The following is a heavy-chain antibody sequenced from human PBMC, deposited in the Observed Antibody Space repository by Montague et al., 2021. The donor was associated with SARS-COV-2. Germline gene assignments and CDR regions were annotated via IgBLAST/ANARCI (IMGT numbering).Heavy chain of an antibody. D-gene: IGHD2-2*01. J-gene: IGHJ5*02. CDR2: LYYSGST. Sequence: TMSLTCTVSGGSISSGGYYWSWIRQHPGKGLEWIGYLYYSGSTYYNPSLKSRLTISVDTSKTRFSLKLSSVTAADTAMYYCARAGVVVPTTRNWFDPWGKGTLVTVSS. V-gene: IGHV4-31*03. CDR3: ARAGVVVPTTRNWFDP. CDR1: GGSISSGGYY.